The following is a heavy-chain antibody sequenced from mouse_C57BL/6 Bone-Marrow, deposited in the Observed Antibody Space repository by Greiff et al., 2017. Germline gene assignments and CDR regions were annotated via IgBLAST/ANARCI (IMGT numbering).Heavy chain of an antibody. D-gene: IGHD1-1*02. CDR3: ARGSLWTWFAY. Sequence: QVQLQQPGAELVKPGSSVKLSCKASGYTFTSYWMHWVKQRPGQGLEWIGNIYPSDGETNYNQKFKDKATVTVDTSSSTAYMQLSSLTSEDSAVYDCARGSLWTWFAYGGQGTLVTVSA. J-gene: IGHJ3*01. CDR2: IYPSDGET. V-gene: IGHV1-61*01. CDR1: GYTFTSYW.